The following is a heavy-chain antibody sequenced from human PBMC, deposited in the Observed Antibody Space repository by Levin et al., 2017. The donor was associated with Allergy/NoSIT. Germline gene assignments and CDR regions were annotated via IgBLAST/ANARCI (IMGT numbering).Heavy chain of an antibody. J-gene: IGHJ6*03. D-gene: IGHD1-26*01. V-gene: IGHV1-18*01. CDR3: ARANQLLPLGKYYYYMDV. Sequence: GGSLRLSCRASGSTFKNYGISWVRQSPGQGLEWVGWISANNRNRNYGQNLQGRVTMTTDTSTSTSYLEVRSLRSDDTAVYFCARANQLLPLGKYYYYMDVWGKGTTVTVSS. CDR2: ISANNRNR. CDR1: GSTFKNYG.